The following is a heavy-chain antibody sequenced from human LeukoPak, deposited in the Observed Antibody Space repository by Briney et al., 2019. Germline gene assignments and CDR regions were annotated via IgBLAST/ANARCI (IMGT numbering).Heavy chain of an antibody. CDR2: IIPIFGTA. J-gene: IGHJ2*01. CDR1: GYTFTGYY. V-gene: IGHV1-69*05. CDR3: ARAMDYGDYPYFDL. Sequence: SVKVSCKASGYTFTGYYMHWVRQAPGQGLEWMGRIIPIFGTANYAQKFQGRVTITTDESTSTAYMELSSLRSEDTAVYYCARAMDYGDYPYFDLWGRGTLVTVSS. D-gene: IGHD4-17*01.